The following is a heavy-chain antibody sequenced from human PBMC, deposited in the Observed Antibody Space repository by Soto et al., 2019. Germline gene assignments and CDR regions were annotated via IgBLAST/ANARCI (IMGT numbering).Heavy chain of an antibody. CDR2: IPNTENKK. Sequence: QVQLEESGGGVVQPGTSLRLSCVASGFTFSSYGMHWVRQAPGKGLEWVAVIPNTENKKYYADSVKGQFNISRDNSQNTLLLQMDRLMSDDTAVYDYERTAGGRIRGALDIWGQGTMVTVS. J-gene: IGHJ3*02. CDR1: GFTFSSYG. CDR3: ERTAGGRIRGALDI. V-gene: IGHV3-30-3*01. D-gene: IGHD6-13*01.